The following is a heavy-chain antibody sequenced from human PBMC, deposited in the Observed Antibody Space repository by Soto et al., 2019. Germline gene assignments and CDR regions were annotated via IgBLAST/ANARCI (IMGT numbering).Heavy chain of an antibody. Sequence: GGSLRLSCAASGFTFSSYAMSWVRQAPGKGLEWVSAISGSGGSTYYADSVKGRFTISRDNSKNTLYLQMNSMRAEDTAVYYCEKDRELVMMYDAFDIWGQGTMVTVSS. CDR3: EKDRELVMMYDAFDI. J-gene: IGHJ3*02. CDR1: GFTFSSYA. CDR2: ISGSGGST. D-gene: IGHD2-21*01. V-gene: IGHV3-23*01.